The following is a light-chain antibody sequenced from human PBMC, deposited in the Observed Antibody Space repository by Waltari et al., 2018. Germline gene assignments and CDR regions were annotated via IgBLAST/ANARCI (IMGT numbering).Light chain of an antibody. CDR2: FDS. CDR3: EAWDDNLNAVV. CDR1: TPHIGKKA. V-gene: IGLV1-36*01. Sequence: QSVLTQPPSLSAAPSQRFTIPCFGSTPHIGKKAVNWYRQFPGKAPKVLIYFDSFLPSGVSDRFSGSKSGTSASLAISGLQSEDEADDYCEAWDDNLNAVVFGGGTKLTVL. J-gene: IGLJ2*01.